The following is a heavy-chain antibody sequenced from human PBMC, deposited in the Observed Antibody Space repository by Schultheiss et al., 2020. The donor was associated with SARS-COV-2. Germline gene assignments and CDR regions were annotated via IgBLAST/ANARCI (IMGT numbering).Heavy chain of an antibody. CDR2: ISSSGGSI. D-gene: IGHD2-21*01. CDR1: GFTFSSYA. V-gene: IGHV3-48*04. CDR3: ARGIGYFDL. J-gene: IGHJ2*01. Sequence: GGSLRLSCAASGFTFSSYAMSWVRQAPGKGLEWVSFISSSGGSIYYADSVKGRFTISRDTAKNSLYLQMNSLRAEDTAVYYCARGIGYFDLWGRGTLVTVSS.